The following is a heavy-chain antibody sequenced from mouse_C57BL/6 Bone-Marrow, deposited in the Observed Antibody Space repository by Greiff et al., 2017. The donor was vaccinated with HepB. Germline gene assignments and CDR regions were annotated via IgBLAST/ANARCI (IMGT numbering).Heavy chain of an antibody. CDR3: ARSSIYYDPLDY. J-gene: IGHJ2*01. CDR1: GYSITRDY. CDR2: ISYSGST. Sequence: EVQLQQSGPGLANPSQTLSLTCSVTGYSITRDYWNWIRKFPGNKLEYMGYISYSGSTYYNPSLKSRISITRDTSKHQYYLQLNSVTTEDTATYYCARSSIYYDPLDYWGQGTTLTVSS. D-gene: IGHD2-4*01. V-gene: IGHV3-8*01.